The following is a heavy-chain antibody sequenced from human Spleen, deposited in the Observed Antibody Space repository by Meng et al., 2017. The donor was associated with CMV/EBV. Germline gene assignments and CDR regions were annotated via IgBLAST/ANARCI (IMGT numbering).Heavy chain of an antibody. CDR2: LSSSGDDT. CDR1: GFTFSSHS. Sequence: GESLKISCTASGFTFSSHSMNWVRQAPGKGLEWVSGLSSSGDDTYYADSVKGRFTISRDNSKNTLYLQMNSLSAEDTAIYYCAKKAGYDYGPPANYFDCWGQGTLVTAPQ. J-gene: IGHJ4*02. V-gene: IGHV3-23*01. CDR3: AKKAGYDYGPPANYFDC. D-gene: IGHD5-18*01.